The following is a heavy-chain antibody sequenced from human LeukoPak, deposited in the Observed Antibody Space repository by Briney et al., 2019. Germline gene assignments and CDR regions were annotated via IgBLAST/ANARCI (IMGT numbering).Heavy chain of an antibody. CDR3: ARDIGGAAAAFDI. D-gene: IGHD6-25*01. CDR1: GFTFSSYS. V-gene: IGHV3-21*01. Sequence: PGGSLRLSCAASGFTFSSYSMNWVRQAPGKGLEWVSSISSSSSYIYYADSVKGRFTISRDNAKNSLYLQMNSLRAEDTAVYYCARDIGGAAAAFDIWGQGTMVTVSS. CDR2: ISSSSSYI. J-gene: IGHJ3*02.